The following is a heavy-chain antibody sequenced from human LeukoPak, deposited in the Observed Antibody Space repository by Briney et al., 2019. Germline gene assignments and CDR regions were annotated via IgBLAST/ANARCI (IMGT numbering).Heavy chain of an antibody. D-gene: IGHD6-13*01. V-gene: IGHV1-18*01. J-gene: IGHJ4*02. CDR2: ISAYNGNT. CDR1: GYTFTSYG. Sequence: ASVKVSCKASGYTFTSYGISWVRQAPGQGLEWMGWISAYNGNTNYAQKLQGRVTMTTDTSTSTAYMKLRSLRSGDTAVYYCASSWAAAGGLDYWGQGTLVTVSS. CDR3: ASSWAAAGGLDY.